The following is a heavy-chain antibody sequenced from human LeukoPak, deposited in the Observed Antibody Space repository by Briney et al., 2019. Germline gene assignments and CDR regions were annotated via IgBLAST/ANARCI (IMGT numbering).Heavy chain of an antibody. CDR3: AKGPMVRIDF. V-gene: IGHV3-23*01. J-gene: IGHJ4*02. CDR1: GFTFYNSA. D-gene: IGHD3-10*01. CDR2: ISGSGAST. Sequence: GGSLRLSCAASGFTFYNSAMNWVRQAPGKGLEWVSGISGSGASTYYADSVKGRFTISRDNSKNTLYLQMNSLRAEDTAVYYCAKGPMVRIDFWGQGTLVTVSS.